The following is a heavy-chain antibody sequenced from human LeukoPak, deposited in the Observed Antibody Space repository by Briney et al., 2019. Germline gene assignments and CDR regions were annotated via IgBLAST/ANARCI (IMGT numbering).Heavy chain of an antibody. V-gene: IGHV1-69*04. CDR1: GGTFSSYA. Sequence: ASVKASCKASGGTFSSYAISWVRQAPGQGLEWMGRIIPIFGIANYAQKFQGRVTITADKSTSTAYMELSSLRSEETAVYYCASPPGNADPVGSYYFDYWGQGTLVTVSS. J-gene: IGHJ4*02. CDR3: ASPPGNADPVGSYYFDY. CDR2: IIPIFGIA. D-gene: IGHD1-14*01.